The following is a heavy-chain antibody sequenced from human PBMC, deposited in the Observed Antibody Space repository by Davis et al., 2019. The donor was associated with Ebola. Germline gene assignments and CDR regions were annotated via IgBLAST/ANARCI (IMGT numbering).Heavy chain of an antibody. CDR2: ISYDGSNK. CDR1: GFTFSSYA. V-gene: IGHV3-30*04. CDR3: AKSGGWTWYFDL. J-gene: IGHJ2*01. Sequence: PGGSLRLSCAASGFTFSSYAMHWVRQAPGKGLEWVAVISYDGSNKYYADSVKGRFTISRDNSKNTLYLQMNSLRAEDTAVYYCAKSGGWTWYFDLWGRGTLVTVSS. D-gene: IGHD6-19*01.